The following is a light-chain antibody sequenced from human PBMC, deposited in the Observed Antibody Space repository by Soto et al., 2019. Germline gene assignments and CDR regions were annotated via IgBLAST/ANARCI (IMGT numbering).Light chain of an antibody. J-gene: IGLJ1*01. CDR2: EGS. Sequence: QSVLTQPASVSGSRGQSITISCTGTSSDVGSYDLVSWYQDLPGKAPKLIIYEGSKRPSGVSNRFSASKSGNTASLTISGLQAEDEADYFCCSYAGTRTYVFGSGTKVT. CDR1: SSDVGSYDL. V-gene: IGLV2-23*01. CDR3: CSYAGTRTYV.